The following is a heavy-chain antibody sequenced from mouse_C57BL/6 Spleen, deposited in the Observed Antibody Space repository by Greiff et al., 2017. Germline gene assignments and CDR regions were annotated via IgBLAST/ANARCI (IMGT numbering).Heavy chain of an antibody. CDR3: ARGTTVVVDY. Sequence: EVKLEESGGGLVKPGGSLKLSCAASGFTFSDYGMHWVRQAPEKGLEWVAYISSGSSTIYYADTVKGRFTISRDNAKNTLFLQMTSLRSEDTAMYYCARGTTVVVDYWGQGTTLTVSS. V-gene: IGHV5-17*01. CDR1: GFTFSDYG. J-gene: IGHJ2*01. D-gene: IGHD1-1*01. CDR2: ISSGSSTI.